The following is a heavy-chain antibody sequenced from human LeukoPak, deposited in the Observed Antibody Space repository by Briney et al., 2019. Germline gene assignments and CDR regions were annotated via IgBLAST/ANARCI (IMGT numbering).Heavy chain of an antibody. CDR1: GFTFDDYA. CDR3: AKDTDYYDSSGPAD. D-gene: IGHD3-22*01. V-gene: IGHV3-9*01. CDR2: ISWNSGSI. J-gene: IGHJ4*02. Sequence: GGSLRLSCAASGFTFDDYAMHWVRQAPGKGLEWVSGISWNSGSIGYADSVKGRFTISRDNAKNSLYLQMNSLRAEDTALYYCAKDTDYYDSSGPADWGQGTLVTVSS.